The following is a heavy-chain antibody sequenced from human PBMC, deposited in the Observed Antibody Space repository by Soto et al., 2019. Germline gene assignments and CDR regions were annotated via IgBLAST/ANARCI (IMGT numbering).Heavy chain of an antibody. CDR1: SGPTSSHN. D-gene: IGHD3-10*01. Sequence: QVQLQQSGPGLVKPSETLALTCTVSSGPTSSHNWGWIRQPPGRGLEWIGYVYNTGGTCYNPTPRSRVTISADTSTNNISRPLCYLTAAATAVYYWVRHGIGPLHGLVDVWGQGTTVSVSS. CDR3: VRHGIGPLHGLVDV. J-gene: IGHJ6*02. V-gene: IGHV4-59*08. CDR2: VYNTGGT.